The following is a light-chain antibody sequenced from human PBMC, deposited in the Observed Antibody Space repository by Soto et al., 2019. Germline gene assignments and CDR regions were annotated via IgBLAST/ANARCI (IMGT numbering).Light chain of an antibody. V-gene: IGKV1-5*01. CDR1: QSVSGW. CDR2: EAS. J-gene: IGKJ1*01. Sequence: DIQITQSPSTLSASVGDTVTVTCRTSQSVSGWLAWYQQKSGSAPRLLIYEASGLQSGVPSRFSGSGSGTHFVLTISNFQPEDSATYFCQQTYTNPQTFGQGTKVDI. CDR3: QQTYTNPQT.